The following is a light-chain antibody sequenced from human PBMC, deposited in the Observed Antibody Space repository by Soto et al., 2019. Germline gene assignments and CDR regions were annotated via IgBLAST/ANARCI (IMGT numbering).Light chain of an antibody. J-gene: IGKJ4*01. CDR3: LQDYSYPNT. CDR1: QAIRND. V-gene: IGKV1-6*01. CDR2: AAT. Sequence: AVQVTQSPSSLSASVGDRVTITCRASQAIRNDVAWYQQKPGRVSNLLIYAATHLQSGVPSRFSGSGFGTDFTLTISSLQPEDFATYYCLQDYSYPNTFGGGTKVEIK.